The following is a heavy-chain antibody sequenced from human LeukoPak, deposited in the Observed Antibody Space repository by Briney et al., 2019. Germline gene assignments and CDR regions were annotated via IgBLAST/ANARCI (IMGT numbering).Heavy chain of an antibody. CDR2: INTNTGNP. V-gene: IGHV7-4-1*01. CDR3: ARDYGSGSYEAWFDP. CDR1: GYTFTSYA. J-gene: IGHJ5*02. Sequence: ASVKVSCKASGYTFTSYAMNWVRQAPGQGLEWMGWINTNTGNPTYAQGFTGRFVFSLDTSVSTAYLQICSPKAEDTAVYYCARDYGSGSYEAWFDPWGQGTLVTVSS. D-gene: IGHD3-10*01.